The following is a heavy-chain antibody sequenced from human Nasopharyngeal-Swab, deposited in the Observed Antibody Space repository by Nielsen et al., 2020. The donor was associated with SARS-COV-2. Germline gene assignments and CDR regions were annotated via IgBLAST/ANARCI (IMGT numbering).Heavy chain of an antibody. CDR3: ARVKVRRSGWFLVDYYYMDV. D-gene: IGHD6-19*01. CDR2: MNPNSGNT. Sequence: WVRQAPGQGLEWMGWMNPNSGNTGYAQKFQGRVTMTRNTSISTAYMELSSLRSEDTAVHYCARVKVRRSGWFLVDYYYMDVWGKGTTVTVSS. V-gene: IGHV1-8*01. J-gene: IGHJ6*03.